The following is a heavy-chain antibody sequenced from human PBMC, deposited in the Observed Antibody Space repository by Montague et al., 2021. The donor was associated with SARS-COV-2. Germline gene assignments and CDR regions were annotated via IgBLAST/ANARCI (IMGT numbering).Heavy chain of an antibody. D-gene: IGHD3-22*01. CDR3: ARRGMGYDGSGYPPDAFDI. V-gene: IGHV4-59*01. Sequence: SETLSLTCTVSGGSISSYYWSWIRQPPGKGLEWIGYIYYSGSTNYNPSLKSRVTISVDTSKNQFSLKLSSVTAADTAVYYCARRGMGYDGSGYPPDAFDIWGHGTMVTVSS. CDR1: GGSISSYY. J-gene: IGHJ3*02. CDR2: IYYSGST.